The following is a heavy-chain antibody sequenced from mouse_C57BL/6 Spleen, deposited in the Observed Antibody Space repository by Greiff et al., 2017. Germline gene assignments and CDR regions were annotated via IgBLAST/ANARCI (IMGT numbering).Heavy chain of an antibody. CDR3: ASNGSRNYAMDY. V-gene: IGHV1-82*01. CDR1: GYAFSSSW. Sequence: VQLQQSGPELVKPGASVKISCKASGYAFSSSWMNWVKPRPGKGLEWIGRIYPGGGDTNYTGKFKGKATLTAANSSSTAYMQLSSLTSEVAAVYFCASNGSRNYAMDYWGQGTSVTVSS. D-gene: IGHD1-1*01. CDR2: IYPGGGDT. J-gene: IGHJ4*01.